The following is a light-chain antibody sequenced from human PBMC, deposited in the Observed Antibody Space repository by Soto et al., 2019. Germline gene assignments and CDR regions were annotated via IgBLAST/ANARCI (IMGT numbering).Light chain of an antibody. CDR1: SSDAGDYHF. J-gene: IGLJ2*01. V-gene: IGLV2-14*01. CDR3: NSFTSTTIV. Sequence: QSVLTQPASVSGSLGQSITISCTGASSDAGDYHFVSWFQQHPGKAPKLIIYEVSSRPAGVSDRFSGSKSGNTASLTISGLQAEDEADYYCNSFTSTTIVFGGGTKLTVL. CDR2: EVS.